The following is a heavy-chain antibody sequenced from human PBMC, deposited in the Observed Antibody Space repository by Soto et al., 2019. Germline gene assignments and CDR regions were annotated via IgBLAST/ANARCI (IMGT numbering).Heavy chain of an antibody. Sequence: PSETLSLTCTVSGGSISSGDYYWSWIRQPPGKGLEWIGYIYYSGSTYYNPSLKSRVTISVDTSKNQFSLKLSSVTAADTAVYYCARDPYPGNWFDPWGRGTLVTVSS. CDR2: IYYSGST. D-gene: IGHD7-27*01. CDR3: ARDPYPGNWFDP. CDR1: GGSISSGDYY. J-gene: IGHJ5*02. V-gene: IGHV4-30-4*01.